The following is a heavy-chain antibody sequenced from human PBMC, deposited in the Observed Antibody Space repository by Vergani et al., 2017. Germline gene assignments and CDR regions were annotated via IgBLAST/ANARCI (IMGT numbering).Heavy chain of an antibody. CDR3: ARHRGDNDRGGMDV. V-gene: IGHV4-38-2*01. CDR1: GYSISSTYY. CDR2: IYHSGST. D-gene: IGHD2-21*02. Sequence: QVQLQESGPGLVKPSETLSLTCAVSGYSISSTYYWGWIRQPPGKGLEWIGRIYHSGSTYNNPSLKSRVTISVDTSKNQFSLKLSSVTAADTAVYYCARHRGDNDRGGMDVGGQGTTVTVSS. J-gene: IGHJ6*02.